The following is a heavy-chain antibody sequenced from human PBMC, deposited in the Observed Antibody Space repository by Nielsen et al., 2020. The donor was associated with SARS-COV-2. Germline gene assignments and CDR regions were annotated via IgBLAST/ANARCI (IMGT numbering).Heavy chain of an antibody. V-gene: IGHV3-21*01. Sequence: GGSLRLSCAASGFTFSSYSMNWVRQAPGKGLEWVSSISSSSSYIYYADSVKGRFTTSRDNAKNSLYLQMNSLRAEDTAVYYCARILEGFSKGFDYWGQGTLVTVSS. CDR3: ARILEGFSKGFDY. D-gene: IGHD3-3*01. CDR1: GFTFSSYS. J-gene: IGHJ4*02. CDR2: ISSSSSYI.